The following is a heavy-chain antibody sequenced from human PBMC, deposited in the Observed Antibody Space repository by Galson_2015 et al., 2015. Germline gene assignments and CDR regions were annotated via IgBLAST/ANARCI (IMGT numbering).Heavy chain of an antibody. D-gene: IGHD5-12*01. CDR2: ISYDGGKK. V-gene: IGHV3-30*01. CDR1: GFTFSNYA. CDR3: AKGGSAYDYDY. J-gene: IGHJ4*02. Sequence: SLRLSCAASGFTFSNYAMHWVRQAPGKGLEWVAVISYDGGKKYYADSEKGRFTISRDNSKNTLYLQMNSLRAADTAVYYCAKGGSAYDYDYWGQGTLVTVSS.